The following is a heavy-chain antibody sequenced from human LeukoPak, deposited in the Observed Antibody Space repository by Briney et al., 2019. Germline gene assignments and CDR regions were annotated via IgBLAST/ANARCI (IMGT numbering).Heavy chain of an antibody. Sequence: SVKVSCKASGGTFSSYAISWVRQAPGQGLEWMGGIIPIFGTANYAQKFQGRVTITADESTSTAYMELSSLRSEDTAVYYCAVVVPAAIEPNWFDPWGQGTLDTVSS. D-gene: IGHD2-2*02. CDR2: IIPIFGTA. J-gene: IGHJ5*02. CDR3: AVVVPAAIEPNWFDP. CDR1: GGTFSSYA. V-gene: IGHV1-69*01.